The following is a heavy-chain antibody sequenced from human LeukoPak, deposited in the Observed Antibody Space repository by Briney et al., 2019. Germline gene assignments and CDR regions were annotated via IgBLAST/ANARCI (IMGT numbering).Heavy chain of an antibody. V-gene: IGHV4-59*01. Sequence: SETLSLTCTVSGGSISSYYWSWIRQPPGKGLEWIGYIYYSGSTNYNPSLKSRVTISVDTSKNQFSLKLSSVTAADTAVYYCARVLRYSSGWFDYWGQGTLVTVSS. CDR2: IYYSGST. J-gene: IGHJ4*02. D-gene: IGHD6-19*01. CDR3: ARVLRYSSGWFDY. CDR1: GGSISSYY.